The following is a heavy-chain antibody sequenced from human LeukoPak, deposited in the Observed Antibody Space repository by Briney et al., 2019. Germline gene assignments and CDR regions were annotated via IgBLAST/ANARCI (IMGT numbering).Heavy chain of an antibody. CDR2: VSGSGGST. V-gene: IGHV3-23*01. Sequence: GGSLRLSCAASGFTFSSYAMSWVRQAPGKGLEWVSEVSGSGGSTYYAGSMKGRFTISRDNSKNTLYLQMNSLRAEDTAMYYCAKKAGIVDYWGQGTLVTVSS. CDR3: AKKAGIVDY. J-gene: IGHJ4*02. D-gene: IGHD1-26*01. CDR1: GFTFSSYA.